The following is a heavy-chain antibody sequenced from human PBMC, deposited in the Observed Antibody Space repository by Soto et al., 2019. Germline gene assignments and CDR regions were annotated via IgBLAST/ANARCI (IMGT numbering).Heavy chain of an antibody. CDR3: ARDVYYNQVDY. CDR2: INKEGNSA. D-gene: IGHD1-26*01. V-gene: IGHV3-74*01. CDR1: GFTFSGRW. J-gene: IGHJ4*02. Sequence: VYLVESGGNLVQPGGSLRLSCAASGFTFSGRWMHWVRQAPGKGLVWVARINKEGNSATYADSVRGRFTISRDNSKNTLYLQMNSLRAEDTAIYYCARDVYYNQVDYWGQGTLVTVSS.